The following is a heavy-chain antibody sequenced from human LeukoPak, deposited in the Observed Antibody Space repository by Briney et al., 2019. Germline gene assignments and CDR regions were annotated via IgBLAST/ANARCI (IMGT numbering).Heavy chain of an antibody. CDR3: ARVSYDSSGYQDYFDY. Sequence: SETRSLTCAVYGGPFSGYYWSWIRQPPGKGLEWIGEINHSGSTNYNPSLKSRVTISVDTSKNQFSLKLSSVTAADTAVYYCARVSYDSSGYQDYFDYWGQGTLVTVSS. D-gene: IGHD3-22*01. CDR1: GGPFSGYY. CDR2: INHSGST. V-gene: IGHV4-34*01. J-gene: IGHJ4*02.